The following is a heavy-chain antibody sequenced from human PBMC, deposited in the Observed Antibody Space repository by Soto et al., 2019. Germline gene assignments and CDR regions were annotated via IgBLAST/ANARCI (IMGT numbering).Heavy chain of an antibody. CDR2: IYYSGST. CDR1: GGSISSYY. J-gene: IGHJ6*02. D-gene: IGHD3-3*01. Sequence: SETLSLPCIVSGGSISSYYWSWIRSPTRKGLEWSGYIYYSGSTNYNPSLKSRVTISVDTSKDQFSLKLSSVTAADTAVYYCARDMASYSDFWSGGGLGMDVWGQGTTVTVSS. CDR3: ARDMASYSDFWSGGGLGMDV. V-gene: IGHV4-59*01.